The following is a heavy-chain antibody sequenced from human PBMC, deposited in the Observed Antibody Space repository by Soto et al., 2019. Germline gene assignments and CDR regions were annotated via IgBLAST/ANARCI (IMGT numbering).Heavy chain of an antibody. CDR3: ARGGITMSNWYFDL. Sequence: QVQLVQSGAEVKKPGSSVKVSCKASGGTFSSYAISWVRQAPGQGLEWMGGIIPILGTANYAQKFQGRVTITADKSTSTDYMELRSLRSEDTAVHYCARGGITMSNWYFDLWGRGTLVPVSS. D-gene: IGHD3-22*01. V-gene: IGHV1-69*06. CDR1: GGTFSSYA. CDR2: IIPILGTA. J-gene: IGHJ2*01.